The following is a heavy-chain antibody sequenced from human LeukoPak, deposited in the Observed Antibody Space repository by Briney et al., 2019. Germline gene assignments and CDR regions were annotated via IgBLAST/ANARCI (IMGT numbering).Heavy chain of an antibody. Sequence: PGGSLRLSCAASGFTFSSYAMSWFRQAPGKGLEWVGFIRGKAYGGTTEYAAPVKGRFTISRDDSKSIAYLQMNSLKTEDTAVYYCTRAPDDYGDYVSYYYYGMDVWGQGTTVTVSS. CDR2: IRGKAYGGTT. J-gene: IGHJ6*02. CDR1: GFTFSSYA. D-gene: IGHD4-17*01. V-gene: IGHV3-49*03. CDR3: TRAPDDYGDYVSYYYYGMDV.